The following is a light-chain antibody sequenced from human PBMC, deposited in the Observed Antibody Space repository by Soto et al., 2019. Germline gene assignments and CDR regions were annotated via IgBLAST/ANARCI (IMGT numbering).Light chain of an antibody. CDR1: QSVSRN. J-gene: IGKJ2*01. CDR2: DAS. Sequence: EIVMTQSPATLSVSPGERATLSCRASQSVSRNLAWYQQRPGRAPRLLISDASTRATDIPARFSGSGSGTEFTLTISSLQSEDFAVYCCQQYNNWPLYTFGQGTKLEIK. V-gene: IGKV3-15*01. CDR3: QQYNNWPLYT.